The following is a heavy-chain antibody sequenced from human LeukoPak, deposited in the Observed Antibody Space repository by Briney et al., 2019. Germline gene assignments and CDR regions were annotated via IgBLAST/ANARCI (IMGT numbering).Heavy chain of an antibody. J-gene: IGHJ4*02. CDR3: ARTAQWLEPFFDY. D-gene: IGHD6-19*01. Sequence: SETLSLTCSVSGGSISSYYWSWIRQPPGKGLEWIGYIYYSGSTNYNPSLKSRVTISVDTSKNQFSLRLSSVTAADTAVYYCARTAQWLEPFFDYWGQGTLVTVSS. V-gene: IGHV4-59*01. CDR2: IYYSGST. CDR1: GGSISSYY.